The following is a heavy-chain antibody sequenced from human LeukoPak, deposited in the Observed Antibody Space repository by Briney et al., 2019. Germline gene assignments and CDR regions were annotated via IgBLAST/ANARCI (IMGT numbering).Heavy chain of an antibody. V-gene: IGHV4-34*01. J-gene: IGHJ4*02. CDR1: GGSFSGYY. CDR3: ARDSGSYSTSYRFDS. D-gene: IGHD6-6*01. CDR2: INHSGST. Sequence: PETLSLTCAVYGGSFSGYYWSWLRQPPGKGLEWIGEINHSGSTNYNPSLKSRVTISVDTSKNQFSLKLSSVTAADTAVYYCARDSGSYSTSYRFDSWGQGTLVTVSS.